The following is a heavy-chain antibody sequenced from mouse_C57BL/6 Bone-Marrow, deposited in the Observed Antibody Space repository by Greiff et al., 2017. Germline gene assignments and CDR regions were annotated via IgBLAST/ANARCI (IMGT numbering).Heavy chain of an antibody. CDR2: INPSSGYT. CDR3: ARKLTTVVALYYAMDY. Sequence: VQVVESGAELAKPGASVKLSCKASGYTFTSYWMHWVKQRPGQGLEWIGYINPSSGYTKYNQKFKDKATLTADKSSSTAYMQLSSLTYEDSAVYYCARKLTTVVALYYAMDYWGQGTSVTVSS. D-gene: IGHD1-1*01. V-gene: IGHV1-7*01. CDR1: GYTFTSYW. J-gene: IGHJ4*01.